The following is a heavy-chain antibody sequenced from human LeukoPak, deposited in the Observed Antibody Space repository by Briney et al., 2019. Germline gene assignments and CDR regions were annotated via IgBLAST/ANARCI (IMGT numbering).Heavy chain of an antibody. J-gene: IGHJ4*02. V-gene: IGHV3-30*04. CDR1: GFTFSSYA. D-gene: IGHD3-3*01. Sequence: GGSLRLSCAASGFTFSSYAMHWVRQAPGKGLEWVAVISYDGSNKYYADSVKGRFTISRDNSKNTLYLQMNSLRAEDTAVYYCAKDPRQYYDFWSGDAPIDYWGQGTLVTVSS. CDR2: ISYDGSNK. CDR3: AKDPRQYYDFWSGDAPIDY.